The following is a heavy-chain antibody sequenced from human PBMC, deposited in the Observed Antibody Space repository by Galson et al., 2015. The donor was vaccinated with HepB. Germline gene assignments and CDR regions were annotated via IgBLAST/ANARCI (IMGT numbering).Heavy chain of an antibody. CDR3: ARDPRVGATRGAVDY. Sequence: SVKVSCKASGYTFTSYYMHWVRQAPGQGLEWMGIINPSGGSTSYAQKFQGRVTMTRDTSTSTVYMELSILRSEDTAVYYCARDPRVGATRGAVDYWGQGTLVTVSS. V-gene: IGHV1-46*01. CDR2: INPSGGST. J-gene: IGHJ4*02. D-gene: IGHD1-26*01. CDR1: GYTFTSYY.